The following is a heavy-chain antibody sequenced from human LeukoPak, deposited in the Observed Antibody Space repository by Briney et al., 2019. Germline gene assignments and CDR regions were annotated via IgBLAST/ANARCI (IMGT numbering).Heavy chain of an antibody. CDR2: MNPNSGNT. D-gene: IGHD3-10*01. V-gene: IGHV1-8*03. CDR1: GYTFTSYD. Sequence: GASVEVSCKASGYTFTSYDINWVRQATGQGLEWMGWMNPNSGNTGYAQKFQGRVTITRNTSISTAYMELSSLRSEDTAVYYCARGPYGSGSYDFDYWGQGTLVTISS. CDR3: ARGPYGSGSYDFDY. J-gene: IGHJ4*02.